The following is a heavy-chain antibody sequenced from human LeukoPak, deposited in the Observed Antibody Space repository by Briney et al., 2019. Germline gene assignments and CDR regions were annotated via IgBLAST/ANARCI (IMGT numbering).Heavy chain of an antibody. CDR1: GFTVSSNY. D-gene: IGHD6-19*01. V-gene: IGHV3-66*01. CDR3: ARDQTVAGTEGRYFDY. Sequence: SGGSLRLSCAASGFTVSSNYMSWVRQAPGKGLEWVSVIYSGGSTYYADSVKGRFTISRDNSKNTLYLQMNSLRAEDTAVYYCARDQTVAGTEGRYFDYWGQGTLVTVSS. J-gene: IGHJ4*02. CDR2: IYSGGST.